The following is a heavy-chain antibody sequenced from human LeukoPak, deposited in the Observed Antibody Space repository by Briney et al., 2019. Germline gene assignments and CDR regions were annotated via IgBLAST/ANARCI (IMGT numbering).Heavy chain of an antibody. D-gene: IGHD4-17*01. CDR1: GGSISSSSYY. V-gene: IGHV4-39*07. CDR2: IYYSGST. CDR3: ARDRTTVTTFVDY. J-gene: IGHJ4*02. Sequence: SETLSLTCTVSGGSISSSSYYWGWIRQPPGKGLEWIGSIYYSGSTNYNPSLKSRVTISVDKSKNQFSLKLSSVTAADTAVYYCARDRTTVTTFVDYWGQGTLVTVSS.